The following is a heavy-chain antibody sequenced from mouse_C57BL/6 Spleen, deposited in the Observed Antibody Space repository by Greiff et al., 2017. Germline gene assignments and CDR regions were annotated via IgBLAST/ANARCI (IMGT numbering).Heavy chain of an antibody. CDR3: ASGGLYYDYGFPVAY. D-gene: IGHD2-4*01. CDR2: INPNNGGT. J-gene: IGHJ3*01. V-gene: IGHV1-18*01. CDR1: GYTFTDYN. Sequence: EVQLQQSGPELVKPGASVKIPCKASGYTFTDYNMDWVKQSHGKSLEWIGDINPNNGGTIYNQKFKGKATLTVDKSSSTAYMELRSLTSEDTAVYYCASGGLYYDYGFPVAYWGQGTLVTVSA.